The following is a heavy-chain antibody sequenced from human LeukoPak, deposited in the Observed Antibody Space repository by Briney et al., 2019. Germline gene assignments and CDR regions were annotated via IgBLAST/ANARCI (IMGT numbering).Heavy chain of an antibody. V-gene: IGHV3-48*04. CDR3: ARGTGYCSGGSCYSSWFDP. J-gene: IGHJ5*02. CDR2: ISSSSSTI. CDR1: GFTFSSYS. D-gene: IGHD2-15*01. Sequence: GGSLRLSCAASGFTFSSYSMNWVRQAPGKGLEWVSYISSSSSTIYYADSVKGRFTISRDNAKNSLYLQMNSLRAEDTAVYCCARGTGYCSGGSCYSSWFDPWGQGTLVTVSS.